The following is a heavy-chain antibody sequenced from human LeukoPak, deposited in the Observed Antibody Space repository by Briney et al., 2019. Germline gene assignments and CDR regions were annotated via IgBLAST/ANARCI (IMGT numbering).Heavy chain of an antibody. J-gene: IGHJ5*02. Sequence: PSETLSLTCAVYGGSFSGYYWSWIRQPPGKGLEWIGEINHSGSTNYNPSLKSRVTISVDTSKNQFSLKLSSVTAADTAVYYCARRRFGELWRGYNWFDPWGQGTLVTVSS. V-gene: IGHV4-34*01. CDR2: INHSGST. D-gene: IGHD3-10*01. CDR3: ARRRFGELWRGYNWFDP. CDR1: GGSFSGYY.